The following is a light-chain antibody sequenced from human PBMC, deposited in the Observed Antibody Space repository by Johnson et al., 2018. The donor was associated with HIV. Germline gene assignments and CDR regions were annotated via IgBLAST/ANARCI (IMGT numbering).Light chain of an antibody. J-gene: IGLJ1*01. CDR3: GTWNSSLSVQNDV. CDR2: DNH. V-gene: IGLV1-51*01. Sequence: QSVLTQPPSVSAAPGQQVTISCSGSSSNIGNNYVSWYQQLPVTAPKPLIYDNHKRPSGLPDRFSGPQSGTSATLGITGPLLGGEADYYCGTWNSSLSVQNDVFGTGTKCTVV. CDR1: SSNIGNNY.